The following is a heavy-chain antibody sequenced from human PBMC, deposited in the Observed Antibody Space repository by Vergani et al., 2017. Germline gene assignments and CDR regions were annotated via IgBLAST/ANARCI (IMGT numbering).Heavy chain of an antibody. CDR1: GYTFTGYY. J-gene: IGHJ3*02. D-gene: IGHD1-26*01. Sequence: QVQLVQSGAEVKKPGASVKVSCKASGYTFTGYYMHWVRTAHGQGLEWMGWINPNSGGTNYAQKFQGRVTMTRDTSISTAYMELSRLRSDDTAGYYCAGDGDTRALDAFDIWGQGTMVTVSS. CDR2: INPNSGGT. CDR3: AGDGDTRALDAFDI. V-gene: IGHV1-2*02.